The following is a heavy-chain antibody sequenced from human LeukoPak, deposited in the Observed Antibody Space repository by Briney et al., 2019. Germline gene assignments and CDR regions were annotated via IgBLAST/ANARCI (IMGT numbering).Heavy chain of an antibody. J-gene: IGHJ4*02. CDR1: GGSFSNYD. D-gene: IGHD3-10*01. CDR2: INHSGDT. CDR3: HLVRGGGYFDY. V-gene: IGHV4-34*01. Sequence: SETLSLTCAVSGGSFSNYDWSWIRQPPGKGLEWIGEINHSGDTNYNPSLKSRVTMSVDTSKNHVSLNLTSVTAADTAVYYCHLVRGGGYFDYWGLGTLVTVSS.